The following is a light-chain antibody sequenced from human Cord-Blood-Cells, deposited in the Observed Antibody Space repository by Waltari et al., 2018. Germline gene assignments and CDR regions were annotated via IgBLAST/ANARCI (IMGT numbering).Light chain of an antibody. CDR2: AAS. Sequence: DIQMTQSPPSLSASVGDRVTIPCRASQSISSYLNWYQQKPGKDPKLLIYAASSLQSGVPSRFSGSGSGTDFTLAISSLQPEDFATYYCQQYNSYWTFGQGTKVEIK. CDR1: QSISSY. CDR3: QQYNSYWT. J-gene: IGKJ1*01. V-gene: IGKV1-39*01.